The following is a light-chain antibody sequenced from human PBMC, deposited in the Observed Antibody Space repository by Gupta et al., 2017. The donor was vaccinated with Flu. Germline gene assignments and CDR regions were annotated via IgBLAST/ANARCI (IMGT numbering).Light chain of an antibody. J-gene: IGKJ2*01. CDR2: KAS. CDR1: QSINSY. Sequence: DIQTTQSPSTLSASVGDRATITCRASQSINSYLAWYQQKPGKAPNLLIYKASTLESGVTSRFSGSGSGTEFTLTISSLQPDDFATYYCQQENSYSYTFGQGTKLEIK. CDR3: QQENSYSYT. V-gene: IGKV1-5*03.